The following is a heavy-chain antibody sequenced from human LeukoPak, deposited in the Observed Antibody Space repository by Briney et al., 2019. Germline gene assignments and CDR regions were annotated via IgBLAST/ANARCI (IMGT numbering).Heavy chain of an antibody. CDR3: ARLTVTHAFDI. V-gene: IGHV5-51*01. CDR1: GSTFTTYW. D-gene: IGHD4-17*01. Sequence: GESLKISCQDSGSTFTTYWLAWVRQMPGKGLEWMGIIYLGDSDTRKSPSFQGQVTISADKSISTAYLQWSSLKASDTAMYYCARLTVTHAFDIWGQGTMVTVSS. CDR2: IYLGDSDT. J-gene: IGHJ3*02.